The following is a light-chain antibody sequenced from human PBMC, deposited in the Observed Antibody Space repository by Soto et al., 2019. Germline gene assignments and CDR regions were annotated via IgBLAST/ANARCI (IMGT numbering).Light chain of an antibody. Sequence: QSPSTLSVYPGERATLSCRASQSVSGKLAWYQQKPGQAPRLLSYDASTRATGIPARFSGSGSGTEFTLTISSLEPEDFAVYYCPQRSNWPITFGQGTRLEIK. CDR2: DAS. V-gene: IGKV3-11*01. J-gene: IGKJ5*01. CDR3: PQRSNWPIT. CDR1: QSVSGK.